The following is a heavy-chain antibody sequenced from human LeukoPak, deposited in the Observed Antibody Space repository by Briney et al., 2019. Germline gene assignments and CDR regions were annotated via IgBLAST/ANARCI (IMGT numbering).Heavy chain of an antibody. CDR3: ARGGDCSSTSCYQPTYYYYYYGMDV. Sequence: VGSLRLSCAASGFTFSSYSMNWVRQAPGKGLEWVSSISSSSSYIYYADSVKGRFTISRDNAKNSLYLQMNSLRAEDTAVYYCARGGDCSSTSCYQPTYYYYYYGMDVWGQGTTVTVSS. J-gene: IGHJ6*02. D-gene: IGHD2-2*01. V-gene: IGHV3-21*01. CDR2: ISSSSSYI. CDR1: GFTFSSYS.